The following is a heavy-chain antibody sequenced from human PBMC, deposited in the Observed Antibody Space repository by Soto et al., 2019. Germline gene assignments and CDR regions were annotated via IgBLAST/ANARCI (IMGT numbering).Heavy chain of an antibody. CDR3: ARFLVPYYYDSSGYSMVNWFDP. CDR1: GGTFSSYA. J-gene: IGHJ5*02. CDR2: IIPIFGTA. D-gene: IGHD3-22*01. Sequence: ASVKVSCKASGGTFSSYAISWVRQAPGQGLEWMGGIIPIFGTANYAQKFQGRVTITADKSTSTAYMELSSLRSEDTAVYYCARFLVPYYYDSSGYSMVNWFDPWGQGTLVTVS. V-gene: IGHV1-69*06.